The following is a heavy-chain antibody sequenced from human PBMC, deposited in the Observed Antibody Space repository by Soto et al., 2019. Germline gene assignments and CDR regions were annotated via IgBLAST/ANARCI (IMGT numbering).Heavy chain of an antibody. V-gene: IGHV1-8*01. J-gene: IGHJ4*02. Sequence: QVQLVQSGTEVKKPEASVKVSCKASGYTFTSYDNNWVRQATGQGLEWMGWMNPNSGNTGYAQNFQGRVTMTRNTSISTAYMELSSLRSEDTAVYYCARSTNDYGDRHWGQGTLVTVSS. CDR2: MNPNSGNT. CDR1: GYTFTSYD. D-gene: IGHD4-17*01. CDR3: ARSTNDYGDRH.